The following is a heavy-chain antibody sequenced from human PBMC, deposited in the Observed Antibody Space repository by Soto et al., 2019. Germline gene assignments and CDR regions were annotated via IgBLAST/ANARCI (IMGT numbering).Heavy chain of an antibody. D-gene: IGHD6-19*01. Sequence: ASVKLTCKASGYSFTGYAMQWVRQAPGQRLEWMGWINAGNGNTKYSQKFQGRVTITSDTSASTDYMELSSLRSEDTAVYYCARDLGGWTDYWGPGTLVTVSS. J-gene: IGHJ4*02. CDR1: GYSFTGYA. CDR2: INAGNGNT. V-gene: IGHV1-3*01. CDR3: ARDLGGWTDY.